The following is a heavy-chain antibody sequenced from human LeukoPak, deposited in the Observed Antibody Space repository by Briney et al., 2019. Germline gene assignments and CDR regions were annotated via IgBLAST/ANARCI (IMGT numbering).Heavy chain of an antibody. CDR2: ISGSGGST. V-gene: IGHV3-23*01. CDR1: GFTFSNYA. J-gene: IGHJ4*02. CDR3: AREGPYSSSRGERRGRRIDY. D-gene: IGHD6-13*01. Sequence: PGGSLRLSCVASGFTFSNYAMSWVRQAPGKGLEWVSAISGSGGSTYYADSVKGRFTISRDNSKNKVYLQMNSLRAEDTAVYYCAREGPYSSSRGERRGRRIDYWGQGTLVTVSS.